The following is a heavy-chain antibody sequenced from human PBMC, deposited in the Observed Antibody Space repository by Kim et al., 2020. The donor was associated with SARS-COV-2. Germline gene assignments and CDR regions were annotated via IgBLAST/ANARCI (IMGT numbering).Heavy chain of an antibody. CDR1: GFTFSSYE. V-gene: IGHV3-48*03. D-gene: IGHD3-22*01. CDR3: ARDDEARRREHYYDSSGQYLGDYFDY. J-gene: IGHJ4*02. Sequence: GGSLRLSCAASGFTFSSYEMNWVRQAPGKGLEWVSYISSSGSTIYYADSVKGRFTISRDNAKNSLYLQMNSLRVEDTAVYYCARDDEARRREHYYDSSGQYLGDYFDYWGQGTLVTVSS. CDR2: ISSSGSTI.